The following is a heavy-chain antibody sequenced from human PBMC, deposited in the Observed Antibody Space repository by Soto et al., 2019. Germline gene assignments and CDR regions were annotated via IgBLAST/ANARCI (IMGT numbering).Heavy chain of an antibody. CDR2: IYYSGST. J-gene: IGHJ4*02. CDR1: GGSISSYY. V-gene: IGHV4-59*01. Sequence: SETLSLTCTVSGGSISSYYWSWIRQPPGKGLEWIGYIYYSGSTNYNPSLKSRVTISVDTSKNQFSLKLSSVTAADTAVYYCAKSRITFGGVIDHFDYWGQGTLVTVSS. D-gene: IGHD3-16*02. CDR3: AKSRITFGGVIDHFDY.